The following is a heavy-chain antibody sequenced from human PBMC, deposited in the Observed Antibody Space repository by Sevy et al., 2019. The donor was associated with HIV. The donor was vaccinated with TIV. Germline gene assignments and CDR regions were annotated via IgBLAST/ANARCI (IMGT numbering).Heavy chain of an antibody. CDR1: GFTFNNAW. Sequence: GGSLRLSCAVSGFTFNNAWMNWVRQAPGTGLQWVRLIKSKIDGETTDYAAPVKGRFTISRDDSKNTLFLQMNSLKIEDTAVYYCATAPGYYDSAPFDYWGPGTLVTVSS. J-gene: IGHJ4*02. V-gene: IGHV3-15*01. CDR3: ATAPGYYDSAPFDY. D-gene: IGHD3-22*01. CDR2: IKSKIDGETT.